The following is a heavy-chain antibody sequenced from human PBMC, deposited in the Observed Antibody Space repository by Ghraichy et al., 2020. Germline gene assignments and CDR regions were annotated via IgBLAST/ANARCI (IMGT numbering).Heavy chain of an antibody. CDR3: AREPAGNITAGGMDV. V-gene: IGHV3-53*01. CDR2: IYGGGST. D-gene: IGHD6-13*01. J-gene: IGHJ6*02. Sequence: GGSLRLSCAASGFTVSTDYMNWVRQAPGRGLEWVSVIYGGGSTFYADSVKGRFTISRDDSKNTLYLQMNSLRAEDTAVYYCAREPAGNITAGGMDVWGQGTTVTVSS. CDR1: GFTVSTDY.